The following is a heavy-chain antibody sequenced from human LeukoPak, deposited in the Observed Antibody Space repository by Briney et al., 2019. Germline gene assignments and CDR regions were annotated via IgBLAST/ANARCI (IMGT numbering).Heavy chain of an antibody. CDR3: TRGSSSSYDY. V-gene: IGHV3-7*04. CDR2: IKEYGSET. J-gene: IGHJ4*02. Sequence: GGSLRLSCAASGFNFSSSGMHWVRQAPGKGLEWVANIKEYGSETYYVDSVKGRFTVSRDNAKKSLYLQMNSLRAEDTAVYYCTRGSSSSYDYWGQGTLVTVSS. D-gene: IGHD6-19*01. CDR1: GFNFSSSG.